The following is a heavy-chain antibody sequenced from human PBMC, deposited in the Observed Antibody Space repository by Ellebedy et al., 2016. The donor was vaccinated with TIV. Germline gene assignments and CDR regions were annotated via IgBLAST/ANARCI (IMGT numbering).Heavy chain of an antibody. J-gene: IGHJ4*02. CDR2: TYYRSTWFN. CDR1: GDSVSSGGPT. D-gene: IGHD1-14*01. V-gene: IGHV6-1*01. Sequence: SCAISGDSVSSGGPTWNWIRQSPSRGLEWLGRTYYRSTWFNEYAVSVRSRITISPDTSKNQFSLQLKSVTAEDTAVYYCARYNSSSKTFDYWGQGALVTVSS. CDR3: ARYNSSSKTFDY.